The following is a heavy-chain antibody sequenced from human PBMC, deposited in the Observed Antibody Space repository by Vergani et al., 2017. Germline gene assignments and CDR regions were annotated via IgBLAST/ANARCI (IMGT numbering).Heavy chain of an antibody. J-gene: IGHJ5*02. CDR3: TRVRSLYSSNWFDP. V-gene: IGHV3-49*04. CDR2: IRSKAYGGTT. Sequence: EVQLVESGGGLVQPGRSLRLSCTASGFTSGDYAMSWVRQAPGKGLEWVGFIRSKAYGGTTEYAASVKGRFTISRDDSKSIAYLQMNSLKTEDTAVYYCTRVRSLYSSNWFDPWGQGTLVTVSS. D-gene: IGHD1-26*01. CDR1: GFTSGDYA.